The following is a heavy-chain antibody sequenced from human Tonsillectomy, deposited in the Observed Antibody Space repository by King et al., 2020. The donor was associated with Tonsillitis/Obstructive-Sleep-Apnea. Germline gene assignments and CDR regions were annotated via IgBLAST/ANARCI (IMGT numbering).Heavy chain of an antibody. Sequence: VQLVESGGGLVQPGGSLRLSCAASGFTFSSYAMSWVRQAPGKGLEWVSAISGSGGNTYYADSVKGRFTISRDNAKNTLYLQMNSMRAEATAVYYCAKGGSDFWGGYYGIDYWGQGTLVTVSS. V-gene: IGHV3-23*04. J-gene: IGHJ4*02. CDR3: AKGGSDFWGGYYGIDY. D-gene: IGHD3-3*01. CDR1: GFTFSSYA. CDR2: ISGSGGNT.